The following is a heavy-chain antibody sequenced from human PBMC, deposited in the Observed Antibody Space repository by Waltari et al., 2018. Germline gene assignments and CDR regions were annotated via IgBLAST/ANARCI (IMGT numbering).Heavy chain of an antibody. CDR2: MSYDGSSK. D-gene: IGHD3-3*01. Sequence: VQLVESGGGVVQPGRSLRLSCAASGFTFKTYGMHWVRQAPGKGMGWVGVMSYDGSSKNYGDSVKGRFTISRDNSKSTLYLQMNSLRGEDTAVYYCAREAPFGVVSSFDYWGQGILATVSS. CDR3: AREAPFGVVSSFDY. V-gene: IGHV3-33*01. CDR1: GFTFKTYG. J-gene: IGHJ4*02.